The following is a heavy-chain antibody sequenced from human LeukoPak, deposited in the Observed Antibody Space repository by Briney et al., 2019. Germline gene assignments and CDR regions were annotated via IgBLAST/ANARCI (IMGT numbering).Heavy chain of an antibody. J-gene: IGHJ4*02. CDR2: SSPYNGDT. CDR3: ARDWPITGTHPLDY. V-gene: IGHV1-18*01. CDR1: GYTFTSNG. Sequence: GASVKVSCKASGYTFTSNGISWVRLAPGQGLEWVGWSSPYNGDTNYAQNFQGRVTLTTETSTSTAYMELRSLRSDDTAVYYCARDWPITGTHPLDYWGQGTLVTVSS. D-gene: IGHD1-1*01.